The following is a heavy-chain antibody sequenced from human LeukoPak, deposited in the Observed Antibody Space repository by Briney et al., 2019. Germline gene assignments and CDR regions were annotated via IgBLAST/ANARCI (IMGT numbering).Heavy chain of an antibody. Sequence: GGSLRLSCAASGFTFSSYGMHWVRQAPGKGLEWVAVILYDGSNKYYADSVKGRFTISRDNSKNTLYLQMNSLRAEDTAVYYCARHRIGSSWYAEVDKYFEFWGQGTLVTVSS. CDR2: ILYDGSNK. J-gene: IGHJ4*02. V-gene: IGHV3-33*01. CDR3: ARHRIGSSWYAEVDKYFEF. D-gene: IGHD6-13*01. CDR1: GFTFSSYG.